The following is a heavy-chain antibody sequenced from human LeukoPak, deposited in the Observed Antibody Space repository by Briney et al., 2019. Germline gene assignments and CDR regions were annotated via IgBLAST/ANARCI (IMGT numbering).Heavy chain of an antibody. Sequence: PGGSLRLSCTASGFTFSDYNMNWVRQAPGKGLEWISYISSRSSTIYYADSVKGRFTISRDNAQNSLHLQMYSLRDEDTAVYYCARDVDTGLVTPPLDYWGQGTLVTVSS. V-gene: IGHV3-48*02. CDR2: ISSRSSTI. D-gene: IGHD5-18*01. CDR1: GFTFSDYN. J-gene: IGHJ4*02. CDR3: ARDVDTGLVTPPLDY.